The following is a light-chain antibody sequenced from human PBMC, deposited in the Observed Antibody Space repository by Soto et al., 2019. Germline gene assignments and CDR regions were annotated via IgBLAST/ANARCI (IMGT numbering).Light chain of an antibody. CDR2: GES. CDR3: QQFRT. V-gene: IGKV3-20*01. Sequence: EVGLTQSPGTLSLSPGERATLSCRASQSVSSGYLAWYQQKPGQAPRLLIFGESSMATGIPDRFSGSGSGTDFTITISRLEPEDFAVYYYQQFRTFGPGTKVDIK. CDR1: QSVSSGY. J-gene: IGKJ3*01.